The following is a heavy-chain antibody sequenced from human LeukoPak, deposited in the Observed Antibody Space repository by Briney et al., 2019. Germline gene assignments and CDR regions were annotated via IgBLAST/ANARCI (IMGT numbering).Heavy chain of an antibody. CDR3: ARDESPILLWFGELFPRLDY. Sequence: KSSETLSLTCTVSGGSISSYYWSWIRQPPGKGLEWIGYIYYSGSTNYNPSLKSRVTISVDTSKNQFSLKLSSVTAADTAVYYCARDESPILLWFGELFPRLDYWGQGTLVTVSS. D-gene: IGHD3-10*01. V-gene: IGHV4-59*12. CDR2: IYYSGST. J-gene: IGHJ4*02. CDR1: GGSISSYY.